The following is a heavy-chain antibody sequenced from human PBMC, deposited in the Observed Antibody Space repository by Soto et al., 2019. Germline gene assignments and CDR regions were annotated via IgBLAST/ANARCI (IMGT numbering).Heavy chain of an antibody. CDR1: GGTFSSYA. CDR2: IIPIFGTA. J-gene: IGHJ3*02. D-gene: IGHD6-19*01. Sequence: QVQLVQSGAEVKKPGSSVKVSCKASGGTFSSYAISWVRQAPGQGLEWMGGIIPIFGTANYAQKFQGRVTITADESTSTAYMELSSLRSEDTAVYYCARAGIAVAGTDIGHAFDIWGQGTMVTVSS. CDR3: ARAGIAVAGTDIGHAFDI. V-gene: IGHV1-69*12.